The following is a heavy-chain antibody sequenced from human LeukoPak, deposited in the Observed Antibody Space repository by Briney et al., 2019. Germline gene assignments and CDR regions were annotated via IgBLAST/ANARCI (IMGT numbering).Heavy chain of an antibody. D-gene: IGHD3-22*01. CDR1: GYTFTGYY. J-gene: IGHJ3*02. Sequence: SVKVSCKASGYTFTGYYMHWVRQAPGQGLEWMGGIIPIFGTANYAQKFQGRVTITADESTSTAYMELSSLRSEDTAVYYCARDSGGYYDSSGYYLGAFDIWGQGTMVTVSS. V-gene: IGHV1-69*13. CDR3: ARDSGGYYDSSGYYLGAFDI. CDR2: IIPIFGTA.